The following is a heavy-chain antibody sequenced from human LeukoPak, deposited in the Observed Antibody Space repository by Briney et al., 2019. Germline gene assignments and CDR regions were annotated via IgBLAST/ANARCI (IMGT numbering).Heavy chain of an antibody. J-gene: IGHJ4*02. V-gene: IGHV3-23*01. CDR1: GFTFSSYA. Sequence: AGGSLRLSCAASGFTFSSYAMSGVRKAPGKGLEWVSADSGSGGSTYYAASVKGRFTISRDNSKNTLYLQMNSLRAEDTAVYYCAKDRYSSGWLPDYWGQGTLVSV. CDR3: AKDRYSSGWLPDY. D-gene: IGHD6-19*01. CDR2: DSGSGGST.